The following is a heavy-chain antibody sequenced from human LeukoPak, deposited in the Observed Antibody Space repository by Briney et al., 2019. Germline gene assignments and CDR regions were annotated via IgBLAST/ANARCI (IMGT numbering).Heavy chain of an antibody. V-gene: IGHV3-23*01. D-gene: IGHD3-16*01. CDR3: AKEKFGDLNHPRRCYYGMDV. J-gene: IGHJ6*01. CDR2: ISGSGGST. Sequence: GGSLRLSCAASGFTFSSYAMSWVRQAPGKGLEWVLAISGSGGSTYYADSVKGRFTISRDNSKNTLYLQMNSLRAEDTAVYYCAKEKFGDLNHPRRCYYGMDVWGQGTTVTASS. CDR1: GFTFSSYA.